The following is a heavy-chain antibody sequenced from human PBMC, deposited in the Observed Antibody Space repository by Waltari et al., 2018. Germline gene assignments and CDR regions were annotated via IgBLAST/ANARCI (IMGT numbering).Heavy chain of an antibody. CDR2: INRSGEIL. J-gene: IGHJ4*02. CDR1: GFSFGSYA. D-gene: IGHD1-26*01. Sequence: EAQLLESGGGLVQPGESLRLSCAASGFSFGSYAMGWVRQGPGEGRGWISVINRSGEILFNADSVKGRFIISRDNSKKTLHLQMSSLSAEDTGMYYCATSFAHSGTGYADFAFWGQGTLVAVSS. CDR3: ATSFAHSGTGYADFAF. V-gene: IGHV3-23*01.